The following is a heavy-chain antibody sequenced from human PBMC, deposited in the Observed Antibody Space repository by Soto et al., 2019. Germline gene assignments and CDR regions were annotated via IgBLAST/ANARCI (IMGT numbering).Heavy chain of an antibody. CDR2: IIPILGIA. J-gene: IGHJ5*02. D-gene: IGHD6-13*01. V-gene: IGHV1-69*02. CDR1: GGTFSSYT. CDR3: ALGYSSSNYLFAP. Sequence: SVKVSCKASGGTFSSYTISWVRQAPGQGLEWMGRIIPILGIANYAQKFQGRVTITADKSTSTAYMELSSLRSEDTAVYYCALGYSSSNYLFAPWGQGSLVTVSS.